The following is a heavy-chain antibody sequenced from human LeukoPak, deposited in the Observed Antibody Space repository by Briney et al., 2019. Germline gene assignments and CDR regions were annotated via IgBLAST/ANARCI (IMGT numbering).Heavy chain of an antibody. V-gene: IGHV4-39*07. CDR1: GGSISSSSYY. CDR3: ARDLKGPYDFWSGYYFYYYMDV. Sequence: PSETLSLTCTVSGGSISSSSYYWGWIRQPPGKGLEWIGRIYTSGSTNYNPSLKSRVTMSVDTSKNQFSLKLSSVTAADTAVYYCARDLKGPYDFWSGYYFYYYMDVWGKGTTVTVSS. D-gene: IGHD3-3*01. CDR2: IYTSGST. J-gene: IGHJ6*03.